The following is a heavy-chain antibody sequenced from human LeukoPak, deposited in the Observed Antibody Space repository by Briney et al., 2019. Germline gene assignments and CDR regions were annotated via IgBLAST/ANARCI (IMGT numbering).Heavy chain of an antibody. Sequence: PGGSLRLSCAGFGFTFIDHTITWVRQTPGKGLEWVSSISSSSHKIYYADSEKGRFPISREHAENSVYMQMNSLRVEDTAVYYCVREVYSTTSSDYFDYWGQGTLVTVSS. D-gene: IGHD6-13*01. J-gene: IGHJ4*02. CDR3: VREVYSTTSSDYFDY. CDR1: GFTFIDHT. CDR2: ISSSSHKI. V-gene: IGHV3-21*06.